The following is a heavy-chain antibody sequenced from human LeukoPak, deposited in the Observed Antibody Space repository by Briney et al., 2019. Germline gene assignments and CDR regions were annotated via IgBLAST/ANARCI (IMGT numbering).Heavy chain of an antibody. CDR2: ISAYNGNT. D-gene: IGHD3-3*01. CDR1: GYTSTSYG. CDR3: ARCLGVTPEDYYYYYYGMDV. Sequence: ASVKVSCKASGYTSTSYGISWVRQAPGQGLEWMGWISAYNGNTNYAQKLQGRVTMTTDTSTSTAYMELRSLRSDDTAVYYCARCLGVTPEDYYYYYYGMDVWGQGTTVTVSS. J-gene: IGHJ6*02. V-gene: IGHV1-18*01.